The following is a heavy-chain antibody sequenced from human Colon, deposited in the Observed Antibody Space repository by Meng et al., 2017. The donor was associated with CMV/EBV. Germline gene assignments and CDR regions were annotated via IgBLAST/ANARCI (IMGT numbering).Heavy chain of an antibody. D-gene: IGHD4-11*01. CDR3: ARASNSSFDP. Sequence: LYCAASGFYFKAYPIHWVRQAPGKGLEWVAIISHDGKNKFYAESVKGRFTISRDNSQNTVNLHMNTLRGDDSGLYYCARASNSSFDPWGQGTLVTVSS. V-gene: IGHV3-30*04. CDR2: ISHDGKNK. CDR1: GFYFKAYP. J-gene: IGHJ5*02.